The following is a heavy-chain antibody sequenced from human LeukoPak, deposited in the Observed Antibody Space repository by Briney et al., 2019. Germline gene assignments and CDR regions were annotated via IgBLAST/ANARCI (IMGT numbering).Heavy chain of an antibody. D-gene: IGHD6-13*01. Sequence: NPSETLSLTCTVSGGSISSSSCFWGWLRQPPGKGLEWIGSIYYRGSAYYNPSLKSRVTISVDTSKNQFSLKLSSVTAADTAVYYCARGASRVAAAGTTTYYYYYYMDVWGKGTTVTISS. V-gene: IGHV4-39*07. J-gene: IGHJ6*03. CDR1: GGSISSSSCF. CDR2: IYYRGSA. CDR3: ARGASRVAAAGTTTYYYYYYMDV.